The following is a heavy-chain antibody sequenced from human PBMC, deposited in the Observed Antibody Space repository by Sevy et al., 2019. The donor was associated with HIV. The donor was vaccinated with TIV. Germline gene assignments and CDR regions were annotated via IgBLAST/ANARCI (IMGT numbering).Heavy chain of an antibody. D-gene: IGHD6-6*01. CDR2: ISSSSSYL. CDR3: ARDTIAARPNYYYYYGMDV. J-gene: IGHJ6*02. Sequence: GGSLRLSCAASGFTFSSYSMNWVRQAPGKGLEWVSSISSSSSYLYYADSVKGRFTISRDNAKNSLYLQMNSLRAEDTAVYYCARDTIAARPNYYYYYGMDVWGQGTTVTVSS. CDR1: GFTFSSYS. V-gene: IGHV3-21*01.